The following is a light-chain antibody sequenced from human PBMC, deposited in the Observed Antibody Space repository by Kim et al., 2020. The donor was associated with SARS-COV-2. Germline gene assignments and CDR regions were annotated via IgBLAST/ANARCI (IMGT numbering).Light chain of an antibody. CDR3: HQYHTWPYS. Sequence: MSQSPATLSASPGETVTLSCRATESVSTSLAWYQQRPGQAPTLLIYGASTRATGIPARFTGSGSGSQFTLTIRGLRSEDFAVYHCHQYHTWPYSFGRGTKLEI. J-gene: IGKJ2*03. V-gene: IGKV3-15*01. CDR2: GAS. CDR1: ESVSTS.